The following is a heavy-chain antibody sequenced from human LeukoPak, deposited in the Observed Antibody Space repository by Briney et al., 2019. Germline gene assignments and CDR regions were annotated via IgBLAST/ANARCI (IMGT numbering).Heavy chain of an antibody. D-gene: IGHD6-13*01. CDR2: ISSSSSTI. Sequence: QTGGSLRLSCAASGFTFSSYSMNWVRQAPGKGLEWVSYISSSSSTIYYADSVKGRFTISRDNAKNSLYLQMNSLRDEDTAVYYCAREMELGRPGIADAFDIWGQGTMVTVSS. J-gene: IGHJ3*02. V-gene: IGHV3-48*02. CDR1: GFTFSSYS. CDR3: AREMELGRPGIADAFDI.